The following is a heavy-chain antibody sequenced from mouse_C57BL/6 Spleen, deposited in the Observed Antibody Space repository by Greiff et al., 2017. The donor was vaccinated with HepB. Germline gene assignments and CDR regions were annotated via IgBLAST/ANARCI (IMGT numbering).Heavy chain of an antibody. CDR2: IYPGSGNT. CDR3: ASGGYPSFAY. Sequence: VQLQQSGPELVKPGASVKISCKASGYSFTSYYIHWVKQRPGQGLEWIGWIYPGSGNTKYNEKFKGKATLTADTSSSTAYMQLSSLTSEDSAVYYCASGGYPSFAYWGQGTLVTVSA. J-gene: IGHJ3*01. V-gene: IGHV1-66*01. CDR1: GYSFTSYY. D-gene: IGHD2-2*01.